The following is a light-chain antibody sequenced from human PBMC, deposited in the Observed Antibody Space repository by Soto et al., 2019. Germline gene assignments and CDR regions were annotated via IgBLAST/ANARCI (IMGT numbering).Light chain of an antibody. V-gene: IGLV2-8*01. J-gene: IGLJ2*01. CDR3: SSYAGSNNLV. CDR2: EVN. Sequence: QSALTQPPSASGSPGQSVTISCTGTSSDVGAYNYVSWYQQHPGKAPKLMIYEVNKRPSGVPDRFSGSKSGNTASLTVSGLQAEDEDDYYCSSYAGSNNLVFGGGTKLTVL. CDR1: SSDVGAYNY.